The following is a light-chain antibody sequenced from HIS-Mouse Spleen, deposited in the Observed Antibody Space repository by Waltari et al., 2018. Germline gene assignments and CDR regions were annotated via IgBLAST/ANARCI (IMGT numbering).Light chain of an antibody. CDR1: KLGDKH. Sequence: SYELTQPPSVSVSPGQTASITCSGDKLGDKHACRYQQKPGQSPVLVIYQDSKRPSGIPERFSGSNSGNTATLTISGTQAMDEADYYCQAWDSSTAVFGTGTKVTVL. V-gene: IGLV3-1*01. J-gene: IGLJ1*01. CDR2: QDS. CDR3: QAWDSSTAV.